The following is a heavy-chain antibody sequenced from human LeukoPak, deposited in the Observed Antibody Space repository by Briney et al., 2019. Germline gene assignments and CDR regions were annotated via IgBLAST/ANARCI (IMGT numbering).Heavy chain of an antibody. CDR3: ARDGRKVITSGWYYFDC. Sequence: GGSLRLSCAASGFTVTSNYMSWVRQAPGKGLEWVSVIYSGGSTYYADSVKGRFTISRDNSKNTLYLQMNNLRAEDTAVYYCARDGRKVITSGWYYFDCWGQGTLVTVSS. CDR1: GFTVTSNY. D-gene: IGHD6-19*01. CDR2: IYSGGST. J-gene: IGHJ4*02. V-gene: IGHV3-53*01.